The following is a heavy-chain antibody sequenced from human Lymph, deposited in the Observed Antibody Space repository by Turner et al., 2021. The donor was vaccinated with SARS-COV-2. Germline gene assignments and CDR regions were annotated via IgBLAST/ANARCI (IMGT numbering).Heavy chain of an antibody. CDR1: GFTFSSYA. CDR2: ISYDGSNK. D-gene: IGHD6-25*01. CDR3: ARDVGAALDY. Sequence: QVQLAESGGGVVPPGRSLTPSCAASGFTFSSYAMHWVRQAPGKGLEWVALISYDGSNKYYADSVKGRFTISRDNSKNTLYLQMNSLRAEDTAVYYCARDVGAALDYWGQGTLVTVSS. J-gene: IGHJ4*02. V-gene: IGHV3-30-3*01.